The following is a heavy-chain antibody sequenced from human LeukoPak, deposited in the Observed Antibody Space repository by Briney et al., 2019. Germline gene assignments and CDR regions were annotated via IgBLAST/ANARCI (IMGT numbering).Heavy chain of an antibody. CDR2: IKTNNGGT. CDR3: AREGLQTTVATKAVDY. CDR1: GYIFTGYY. Sequence: GVSVKVSCKASGYIFTGYYMHWVRQAPGQGLEWMGWIKTNNGGTNYAQKFQGRVAMTRDTSISTAYMELSRLTSDDTAVYYCAREGLQTTVATKAVDYWGQGTLVPVSS. D-gene: IGHD4-17*01. V-gene: IGHV1-2*02. J-gene: IGHJ4*02.